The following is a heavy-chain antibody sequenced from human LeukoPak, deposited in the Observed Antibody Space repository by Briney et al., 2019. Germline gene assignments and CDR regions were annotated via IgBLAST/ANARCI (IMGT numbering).Heavy chain of an antibody. J-gene: IGHJ3*02. Sequence: GGSLRLSCAASGFTFSSYAMHWVRQASGKGLEYVSAISSNGGSTYYANSVKGRFTISRDNSKNTLYLQMGSLRAEDMAVYYCARDSGDDAFDIWGQGTMVTVSS. CDR3: ARDSGDDAFDI. CDR2: ISSNGGST. D-gene: IGHD3-10*01. V-gene: IGHV3-64*01. CDR1: GFTFSSYA.